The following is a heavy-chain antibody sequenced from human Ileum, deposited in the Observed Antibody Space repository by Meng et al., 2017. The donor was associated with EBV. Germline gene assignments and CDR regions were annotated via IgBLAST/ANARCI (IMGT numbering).Heavy chain of an antibody. J-gene: IGHJ5*02. V-gene: IGHV3-33*01. CDR2: IWYDGSDE. CDR3: ARQVPHDL. CDR1: GFNFSSNG. Sequence: VGVGEDGGGVVQAGRSLRLSCTGSGFNFSSNGMHWVRQAPGRGLEWVGLIWYDGSDEFYSDSVKGRFTISRDNSKNTVYLQMESLRVEDTAVYYCARQVPHDLWGQGTLVTVSS. D-gene: IGHD4/OR15-4a*01.